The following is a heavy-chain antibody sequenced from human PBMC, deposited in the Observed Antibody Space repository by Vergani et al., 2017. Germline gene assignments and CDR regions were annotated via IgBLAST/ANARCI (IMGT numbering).Heavy chain of an antibody. V-gene: IGHV4-31*03. CDR3: ARGGTGSSWQRMDAFDI. CDR2: IYYSGST. CDR1: GGSISSGGYY. Sequence: QVQLQESGPGLVKPSQTLSLTCTVSGGSISSGGYYWSWIRQHPGKGLEWIGYIYYSGSTYYNPSLKSRVTISVDTSKNQFSLRLSSVTAADTGVYYCARGGTGSSWQRMDAFDIWGQGTMVTVSS. J-gene: IGHJ3*02. D-gene: IGHD6-13*01.